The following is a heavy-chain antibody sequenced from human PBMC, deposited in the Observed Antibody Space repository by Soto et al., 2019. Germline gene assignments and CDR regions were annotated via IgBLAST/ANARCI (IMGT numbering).Heavy chain of an antibody. CDR2: ISGSVGTT. CDR3: VNAWTGNTCPCMDV. CDR1: GFTFNNYA. V-gene: IGHV3-23*01. D-gene: IGHD2-8*02. J-gene: IGHJ6*01. Sequence: GGSLRLSCAASGFTFNNYAMTWVRQAPGKGPEWVSSISGSVGTTYYADSVKGRFTISRDNSKNVLYLQMSSLGAEDTDLSSCVNAWTGNTCPCMDVWGQGTTVTVSS.